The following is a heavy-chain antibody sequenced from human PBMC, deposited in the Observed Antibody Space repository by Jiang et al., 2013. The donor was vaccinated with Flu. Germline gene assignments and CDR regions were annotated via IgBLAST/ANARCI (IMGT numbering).Heavy chain of an antibody. J-gene: IGHJ4*02. CDR2: IDPSDSYA. Sequence: VQLVESGAEVKKPGESLRISCKGSGYSFINSWISWVRQMPGKGLEWMGKIDPSDSYANYSPSFQGHVTISVDKSISTAYLQWSSLKASDTAMYYCARLQDASSQLHFDYWGQGTLVTVSS. CDR1: GYSFINSW. D-gene: IGHD2-2*01. V-gene: IGHV5-10-1*03. CDR3: ARLQDASSQLHFDY.